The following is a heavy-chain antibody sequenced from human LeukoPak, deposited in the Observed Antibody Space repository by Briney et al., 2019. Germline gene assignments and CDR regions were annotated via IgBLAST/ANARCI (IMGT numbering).Heavy chain of an antibody. J-gene: IGHJ4*02. CDR3: SRALDKLGADYYDSSCPSPWGYYFDY. CDR2: ISAYNGNT. V-gene: IGHV1-18*01. Sequence: ATVKVSCKASGGTFSSYAISWVRQAPGQGLEWMGWISAYNGNTNYAQKLQGRVTMTTDTSTSTAYMELRSLRADDTAVYYASRALDKLGADYYDSSCPSPWGYYFDYWGQGTLVTVSS. D-gene: IGHD3-22*01. CDR1: GGTFSSYA.